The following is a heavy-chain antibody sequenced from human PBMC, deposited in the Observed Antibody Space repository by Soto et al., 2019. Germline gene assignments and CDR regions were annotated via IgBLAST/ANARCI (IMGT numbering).Heavy chain of an antibody. J-gene: IGHJ3*02. CDR3: ERDLREYQLVHDAFDI. Sequence: ASVKVSCKASGYTFTSYAMHWVRQAPGQRLEWMGWINAGNGNTKYSQKFQGRVTINRDTSASTAYMELSSLRSEDTAVYYCERDLREYQLVHDAFDIWGQGTMVNVS. D-gene: IGHD2-2*01. V-gene: IGHV1-3*01. CDR1: GYTFTSYA. CDR2: INAGNGNT.